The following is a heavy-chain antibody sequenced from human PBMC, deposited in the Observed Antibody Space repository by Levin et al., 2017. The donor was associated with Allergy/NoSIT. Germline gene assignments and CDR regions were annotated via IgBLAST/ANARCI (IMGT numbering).Heavy chain of an antibody. D-gene: IGHD1-26*01. CDR3: ARDGLLGYFDY. CDR2: ISYDGSNK. J-gene: IGHJ4*02. CDR1: GFTFSSYA. V-gene: IGHV3-30-3*01. Sequence: LSLTCAASGFTFSSYAMHWVRQAPGKGLEWVAVISYDGSNKYYADSVKGRFTISRDNSKNTLYLQMNSLRAEDTAVYYCARDGLLGYFDYWGQGTLVTVSS.